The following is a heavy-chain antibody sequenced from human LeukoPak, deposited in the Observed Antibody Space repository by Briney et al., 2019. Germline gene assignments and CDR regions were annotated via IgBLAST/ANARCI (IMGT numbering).Heavy chain of an antibody. CDR3: ASRRGYSGYYYYYMDV. CDR2: ISSSSSYI. J-gene: IGHJ6*03. D-gene: IGHD5-12*01. V-gene: IGHV3-21*01. Sequence: GGSLRLSCAPSGFIFSSYSMNWVRQAPGKGLEWVSSISSSSSYIYYAHSVKGRLTLSRDNAKNSLYLQMNSLRAEDTAVYYCASRRGYSGYYYYYMDVWGKGTTVTVSS. CDR1: GFIFSSYS.